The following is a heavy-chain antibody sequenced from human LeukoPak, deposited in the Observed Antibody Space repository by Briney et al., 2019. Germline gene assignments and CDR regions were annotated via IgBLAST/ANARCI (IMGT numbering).Heavy chain of an antibody. Sequence: GGSLRLSCAASGFTFSSYSMNWVRQAPGKGLEWVSSISSSSSYIYYADSVKGRFTISRDNAKNSLYLQMNSLRAEDTAVYYCARECGGDCYFAGRYFDLWGRGTLVTVSS. CDR2: ISSSSSYI. CDR1: GFTFSSYS. J-gene: IGHJ2*01. CDR3: ARECGGDCYFAGRYFDL. V-gene: IGHV3-21*01. D-gene: IGHD2-21*02.